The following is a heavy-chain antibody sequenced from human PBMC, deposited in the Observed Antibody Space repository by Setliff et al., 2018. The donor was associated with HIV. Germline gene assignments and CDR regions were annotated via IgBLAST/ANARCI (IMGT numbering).Heavy chain of an antibody. CDR2: IIPIFGTA. Sequence: ASVKVSCKASGDTFTRYAISWVRQAPGQGLEWMGGIIPIFGTANYAQKFQGRVTITADESTSTAYMELSSLTSEYTAVYYCARDGGYSVHQWFGDAFDIWGQGTMVTVSS. CDR1: GDTFTRYA. D-gene: IGHD5-12*01. CDR3: ARDGGYSVHQWFGDAFDI. V-gene: IGHV1-69*13. J-gene: IGHJ3*02.